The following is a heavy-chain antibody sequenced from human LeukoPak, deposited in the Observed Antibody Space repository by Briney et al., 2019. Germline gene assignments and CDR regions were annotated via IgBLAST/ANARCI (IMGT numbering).Heavy chain of an antibody. V-gene: IGHV3-7*01. D-gene: IGHD5-12*01. CDR1: GFTFSIYW. CDR2: IKQDGSEK. CDR3: ARDRHSGYDSDYDY. Sequence: PGGSLRLSCAASGFTFSIYWMSCVRQAPGKGLEWVANIKQDGSEKYYVDSVKGRFTISRDNAKNSLYLQMNSLRAEDTGVYYCARDRHSGYDSDYDYWGQGTLVTVSS. J-gene: IGHJ4*02.